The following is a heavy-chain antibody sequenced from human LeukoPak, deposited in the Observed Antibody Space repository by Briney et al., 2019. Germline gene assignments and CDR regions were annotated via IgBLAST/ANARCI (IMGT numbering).Heavy chain of an antibody. V-gene: IGHV1-69*06. Sequence: SVKVSCKASGGTFSSYAISWVRQAPGQGLEWMGGIIPIFGTANYAQKFQGRVTIIADKSTSTVYMELSSLRSEDTAVYYCASMRLDCSGGSCYVDYYYYGMDVWGKGTTVTVSS. CDR2: IIPIFGTA. J-gene: IGHJ6*04. CDR3: ASMRLDCSGGSCYVDYYYYGMDV. D-gene: IGHD2-15*01. CDR1: GGTFSSYA.